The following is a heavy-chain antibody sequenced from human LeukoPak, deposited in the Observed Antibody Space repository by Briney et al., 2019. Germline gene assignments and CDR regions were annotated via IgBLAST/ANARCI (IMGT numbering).Heavy chain of an antibody. Sequence: SVKVSCKASGGTFSSYAISWVRQAPGQGLEWMGGIIPIFGTANYAQKFQGRVTITTDESTSTSYMELSSLRSEDTAVYYCAGERTYGDAFDIWGQGKMVTVSS. D-gene: IGHD4-17*01. CDR3: AGERTYGDAFDI. V-gene: IGHV1-69*05. J-gene: IGHJ3*02. CDR2: IIPIFGTA. CDR1: GGTFSSYA.